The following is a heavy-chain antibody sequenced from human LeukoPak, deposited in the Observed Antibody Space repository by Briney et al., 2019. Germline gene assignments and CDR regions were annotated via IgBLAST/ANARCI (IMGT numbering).Heavy chain of an antibody. D-gene: IGHD3-16*01. J-gene: IGHJ4*02. CDR2: ISGSGDNT. V-gene: IGHV3-23*01. Sequence: GGSLRLSCAASRFTVRNYAVGSARQAPGKGLEWASAISGSGDNTYYADSVRGRFTISRDNSKNTLYLQMDSLRAEDTAVYYCATVPHPTYYLDYWGQGTLVTVSS. CDR3: ATVPHPTYYLDY. CDR1: RFTVRNYA.